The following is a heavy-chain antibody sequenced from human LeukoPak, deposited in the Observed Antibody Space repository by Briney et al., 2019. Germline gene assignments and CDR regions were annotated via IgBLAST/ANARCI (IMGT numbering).Heavy chain of an antibody. V-gene: IGHV1-69*05. CDR2: IIPIFGTA. J-gene: IGHJ5*02. Sequence: SVKDSCKASGGTFSSYAISWVRQAPGQGLEWMGGIIPIFGTANYAQKFQGRVTITTDESTSTAYMELSSLRSEDTAVYYCARPHPYYDILTGYYNTNNWFDPWGQGTLVTVSS. CDR3: ARPHPYYDILTGYYNTNNWFDP. CDR1: GGTFSSYA. D-gene: IGHD3-9*01.